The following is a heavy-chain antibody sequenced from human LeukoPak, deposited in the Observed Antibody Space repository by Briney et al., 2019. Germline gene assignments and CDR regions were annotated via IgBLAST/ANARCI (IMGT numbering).Heavy chain of an antibody. CDR3: AKDGGLWVSAHWGDS. CDR1: GFTFSSYT. Sequence: GGSLRLSCAASGFTFSSYTMSWVRQAPGKGLEWVSTITTSDGNTYYADSAKGRFTVSRDNSKNTLYLQMNSLRAEDTAVYYCAKDGGLWVSAHWGDSWGRGTLVTVSS. D-gene: IGHD7-27*01. V-gene: IGHV3-23*01. CDR2: ITTSDGNT. J-gene: IGHJ4*02.